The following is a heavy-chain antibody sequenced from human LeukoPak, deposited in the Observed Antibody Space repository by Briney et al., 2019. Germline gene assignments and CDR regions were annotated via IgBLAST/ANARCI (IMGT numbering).Heavy chain of an antibody. CDR2: IYYSGST. V-gene: IGHV4-59*01. D-gene: IGHD1-26*01. CDR1: GGSISSYY. J-gene: IGHJ4*02. Sequence: SETLSLTCTVSGGSISSYYWSWIRQPPGKGLEWIGYIYYSGSTNYNPSLKSRVTISVDTSKNQFSLKLSSVTAADTAVYYCARATISGSYHYWGQGTLVTVSS. CDR3: ARATISGSYHY.